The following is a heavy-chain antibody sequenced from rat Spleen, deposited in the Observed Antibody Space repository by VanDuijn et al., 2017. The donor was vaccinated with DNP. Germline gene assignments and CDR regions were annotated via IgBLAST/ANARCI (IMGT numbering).Heavy chain of an antibody. CDR3: AKDPSITTVPHWYFDF. D-gene: IGHD1-1*01. V-gene: IGHV5-25*01. CDR2: ITSGGSNT. Sequence: EVQLVESGGGLVQPGRSLKLSCAASGFTFSSFAMAWVRQAPKKGLEWVATITSGGSNTYYPDSVKGRFTIPRDNAKSTLYLQMDSLRSEDTATYYCAKDPSITTVPHWYFDFWGPGTMVTVSS. CDR1: GFTFSSFA. J-gene: IGHJ1*01.